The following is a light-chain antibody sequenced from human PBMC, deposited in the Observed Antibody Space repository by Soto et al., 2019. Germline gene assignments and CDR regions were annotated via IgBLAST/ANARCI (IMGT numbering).Light chain of an antibody. V-gene: IGLV1-40*01. Sequence: QSVLTQPPSVSGSPGQRVTISCTGGSSDIGSGYDVQWYQQLPGTAPKLLVYGNSNRPSGVPYRFSGSKSGTSASPAITGLQAEDEADYYCQPYDSSLSGYVFGTGTKLTVL. CDR2: GNS. CDR3: QPYDSSLSGYV. J-gene: IGLJ1*01. CDR1: SSDIGSGYD.